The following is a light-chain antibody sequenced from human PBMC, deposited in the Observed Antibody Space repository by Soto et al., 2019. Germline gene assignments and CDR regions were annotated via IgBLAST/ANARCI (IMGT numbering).Light chain of an antibody. Sequence: QSALTQPASVSGSPGQSITISCTGTSSDLGGYKYVSWYQHLPGTAPKLLIYGDNNRPSGVPDRFSGSKSGTSASLAITRLQAEDEADYYCQSYDISLHNYVFGTGTKLTVL. J-gene: IGLJ1*01. V-gene: IGLV1-40*01. CDR2: GDN. CDR1: SSDLGGYKY. CDR3: QSYDISLHNYV.